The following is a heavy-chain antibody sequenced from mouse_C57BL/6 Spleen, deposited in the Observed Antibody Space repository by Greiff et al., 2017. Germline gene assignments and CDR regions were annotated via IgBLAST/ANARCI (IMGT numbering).Heavy chain of an antibody. CDR3: ASSTVVAYYFDY. CDR2: INPSSGYT. V-gene: IGHV1-7*01. J-gene: IGHJ2*01. Sequence: QVQLQQSGAELAKPGPSVKLSCKASGYTFTSYWMHWVKQRPGQGLEWIGYINPSSGYTKYTQKFKDKATLTACKSSSTAYMQLSSLTYEDSEVYYCASSTVVAYYFDYWGQGTARTVSS. D-gene: IGHD1-1*01. CDR1: GYTFTSYW.